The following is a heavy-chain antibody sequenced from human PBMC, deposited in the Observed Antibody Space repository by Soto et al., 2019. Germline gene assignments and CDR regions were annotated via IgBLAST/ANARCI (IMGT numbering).Heavy chain of an antibody. CDR3: ASSSRFDSSGYPWGYFDY. CDR1: GGSISSSDYY. Sequence: SETLSLTCTVSGGSISSSDYYWSWIRQSPGKGLEWIGYTSYSGSTYHNPSLKSRITISVDTSKNQFSLKLSSVTAADTAVYYCASSSRFDSSGYPWGYFDYWGQGILVTVSS. J-gene: IGHJ4*02. V-gene: IGHV4-30-4*01. CDR2: TSYSGST. D-gene: IGHD3-22*01.